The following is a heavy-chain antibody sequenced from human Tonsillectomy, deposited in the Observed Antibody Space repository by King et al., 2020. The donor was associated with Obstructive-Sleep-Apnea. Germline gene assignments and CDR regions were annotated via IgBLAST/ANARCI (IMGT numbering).Heavy chain of an antibody. Sequence: VRLVESGGGLVQPGGSLRLSCAASGFTFSSYAMSWVRQAPGKGLEWVSSISGYDVSTYYADSVKGRFTVSRDNSKNTLYLQMHSLRAEDTAVYYCARGREQQLVYYGMDVWGQGTTVTVSS. J-gene: IGHJ6*02. V-gene: IGHV3-23*04. CDR2: ISGYDVST. CDR1: GFTFSSYA. D-gene: IGHD6-13*01. CDR3: ARGREQQLVYYGMDV.